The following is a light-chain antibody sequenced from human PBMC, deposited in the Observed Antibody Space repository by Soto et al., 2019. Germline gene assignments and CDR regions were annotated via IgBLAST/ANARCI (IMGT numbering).Light chain of an antibody. CDR2: AVS. CDR1: SSDIGGYDY. CDR3: NSYPSITTLGV. V-gene: IGLV2-14*01. J-gene: IGLJ2*01. Sequence: QSVLTQPASVSGSPGQSITISCTGTSSDIGGYDYVSWYQQHPGKAPKLVIYAVSNRPSGVSNRFSGSKSGNTASLTISGLQAEDEADYYCNSYPSITTLGVFGGGTKLTVL.